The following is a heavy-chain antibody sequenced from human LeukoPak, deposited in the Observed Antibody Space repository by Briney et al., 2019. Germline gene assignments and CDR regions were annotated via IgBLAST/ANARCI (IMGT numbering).Heavy chain of an antibody. J-gene: IGHJ6*03. V-gene: IGHV4-59*08. CDR2: IYYSGST. CDR3: ARSPRGYYKEYYYYMDV. Sequence: PSETLSLTCTVSGSSISSYYWTWIRQPPGKGLEWIGNIYYSGSTNYNPSLKSRVTISADTSKNQFSLKLTSVTAADTAVYYCARSPRGYYKEYYYYMDVWGKGTTVTVSS. CDR1: GSSISSYY. D-gene: IGHD3-3*01.